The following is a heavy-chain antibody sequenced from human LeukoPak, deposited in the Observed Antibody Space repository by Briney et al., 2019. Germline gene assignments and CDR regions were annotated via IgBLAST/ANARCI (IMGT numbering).Heavy chain of an antibody. Sequence: GKSLRLSCAASGSTFDDYAMHWVRQAQGKGLELVSGISWNSGSIGYADSVKGRFTISRDNAKNSLYLQMNGLRAEDMALYYWAIEGIVVVPAAMRGDYYYYYMDVWGKGTTVTVSS. V-gene: IGHV3-9*03. CDR1: GSTFDDYA. CDR2: ISWNSGSI. D-gene: IGHD2-2*01. CDR3: AIEGIVVVPAAMRGDYYYYYMDV. J-gene: IGHJ6*03.